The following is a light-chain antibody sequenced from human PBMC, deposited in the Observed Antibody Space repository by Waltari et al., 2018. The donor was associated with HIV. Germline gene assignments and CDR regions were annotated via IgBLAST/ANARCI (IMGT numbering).Light chain of an antibody. CDR1: EDISGA. Sequence: AIQLTQSPSSLSASVGDRVTIICRASEDISGALAWYQQKPGKPPRLLIHDASILESGVPSKFGGSGAGADFALTIISLQPEDFATYYCQQFKTYPLTFGGGTKVEIK. CDR3: QQFKTYPLT. J-gene: IGKJ4*01. V-gene: IGKV1-13*02. CDR2: DAS.